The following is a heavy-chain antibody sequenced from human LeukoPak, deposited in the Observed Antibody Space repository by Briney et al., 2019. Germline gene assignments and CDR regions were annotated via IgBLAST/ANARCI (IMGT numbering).Heavy chain of an antibody. V-gene: IGHV4-30-2*01. CDR3: ARGPFGFLDY. J-gene: IGHJ4*02. CDR2: IYHSGST. D-gene: IGHD3-10*01. CDR1: GGSISSGGYY. Sequence: PSETLSLTCTVSGGSISSGGYYWSWIRQPPGKGLAWIGYIYHSGSTYYNPSLKSRVAISVDRSKNQFSLKLSSVTAADTAVYYCARGPFGFLDYWGQGTLVTVSS.